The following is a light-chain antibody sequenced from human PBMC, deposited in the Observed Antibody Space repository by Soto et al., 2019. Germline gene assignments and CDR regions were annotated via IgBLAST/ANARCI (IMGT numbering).Light chain of an antibody. CDR1: SSDVGGYNY. CDR2: EVS. J-gene: IGLJ1*01. V-gene: IGLV2-8*01. Sequence: QSALTQPPSASGSPGQSVTISCTGTSSDVGGYNYVSWYQQHPGKAPKLMIYEVSKRPSGVPVRFSGSKSGNTASLTVSGFQAEDEADYYCSSYAGSDNVFGTGTKLTVL. CDR3: SSYAGSDNV.